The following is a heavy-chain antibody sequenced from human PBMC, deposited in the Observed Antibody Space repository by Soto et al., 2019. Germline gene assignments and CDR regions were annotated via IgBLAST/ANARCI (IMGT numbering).Heavy chain of an antibody. J-gene: IGHJ3*02. CDR3: ARERVYDIRVPGAFDI. V-gene: IGHV1-69*13. D-gene: IGHD3-22*01. CDR2: IIPNFGAA. CDR1: GRTFTNYS. Sequence: ASVKVSCKASGRTFTNYSINWVRQAPGQGLEWMGGIIPNFGAANYAQKFQGRVTITADESTGTAYMELSSRRSEDTAVYYCARERVYDIRVPGAFDIWGLGTTVTVSS.